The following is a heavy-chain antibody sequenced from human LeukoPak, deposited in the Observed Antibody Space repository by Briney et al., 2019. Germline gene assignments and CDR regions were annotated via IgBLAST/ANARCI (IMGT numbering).Heavy chain of an antibody. CDR3: ARDGDSGSYAGFDY. Sequence: SETLSLTCTVSGGSISSGGYYWSWIRQHPGKGLEWIGYIYYSGSTYYNPSLKSRVTISVDTSKNQFSLKLSSVTAADTAVYYCARDGDSGSYAGFDYWGQGTLVTVSS. J-gene: IGHJ4*02. CDR2: IYYSGST. D-gene: IGHD1-26*01. CDR1: GGSISSGGYY. V-gene: IGHV4-31*03.